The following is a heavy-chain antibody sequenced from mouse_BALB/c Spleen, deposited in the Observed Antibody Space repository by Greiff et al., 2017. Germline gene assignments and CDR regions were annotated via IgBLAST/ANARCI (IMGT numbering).Heavy chain of an antibody. V-gene: IGHV5-6-3*01. CDR2: INSNGGST. J-gene: IGHJ2*01. CDR3: AGLTTAKRDYFDY. CDR1: GFTFSSYG. Sequence: EVQVVESGGGLVQPGGSLKLSCAASGFTFSSYGMSWVRQTPDKRLELVATINSNGGSTYYPDSVTGQITISRDNAKKILYLQMSSLKSEDTVMYYCAGLTTAKRDYFDYWGQGTTLTVSS. D-gene: IGHD1-2*01.